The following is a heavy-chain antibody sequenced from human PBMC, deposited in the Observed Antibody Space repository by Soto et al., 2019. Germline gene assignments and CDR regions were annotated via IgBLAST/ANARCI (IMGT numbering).Heavy chain of an antibody. D-gene: IGHD5-18*01. CDR2: INPSGGST. V-gene: IGHV1-46*03. CDR1: GYTFTSYY. Sequence: QVQLVQSGAEVKKPGASVKVSCKASGYTFTSYYMHWVRQAPGQGLEWMGIINPSGGSTSYAQKFQTRVTRTRDTSTSTVYMELSSLRSEDRAVYYCARVYPSDTRYGYVGNNWFDPWGQGTLVTVSS. CDR3: ARVYPSDTRYGYVGNNWFDP. J-gene: IGHJ5*02.